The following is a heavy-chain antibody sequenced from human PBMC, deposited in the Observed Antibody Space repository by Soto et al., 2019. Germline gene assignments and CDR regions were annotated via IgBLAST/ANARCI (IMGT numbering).Heavy chain of an antibody. D-gene: IGHD6-19*01. CDR1: GDSVSSNSAA. CDR3: ARVAVAGSDYYYYGMDV. V-gene: IGHV6-1*01. CDR2: TYYRSKWYN. Sequence: SQTLSLTCAISGDSVSSNSAAWNWIRQSPSRGLEWLGRTYYRSKWYNDYAVSVKSRITINPDTSKNQFSLQLNSVTPEDTAVYYCARVAVAGSDYYYYGMDVWGQGTTVTVSS. J-gene: IGHJ6*02.